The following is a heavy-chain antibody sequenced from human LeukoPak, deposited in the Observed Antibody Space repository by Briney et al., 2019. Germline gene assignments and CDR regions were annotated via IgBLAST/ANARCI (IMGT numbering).Heavy chain of an antibody. J-gene: IGHJ4*02. CDR3: ARDLGPYYDILTGLDY. D-gene: IGHD3-9*01. CDR1: GYTFTSYY. Sequence: GASAKVSCKASGYTFTSYYMHWVRQAPGQGLEWMGIINPSGGSTSYAQKFQGRVTMTRDTSTSTVYMELSSLRSEDTAVYYCARDLGPYYDILTGLDYWGQGTLVTVSS. CDR2: INPSGGST. V-gene: IGHV1-46*01.